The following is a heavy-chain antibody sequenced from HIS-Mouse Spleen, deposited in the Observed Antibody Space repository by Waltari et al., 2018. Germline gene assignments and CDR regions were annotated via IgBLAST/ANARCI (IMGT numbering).Heavy chain of an antibody. CDR2: ISYDGSNK. CDR3: AKDKHHAFDY. J-gene: IGHJ4*02. Sequence: QVQLVESGGGVVQPGMSLSLSCAASGFTLSSYGMHWVRQAPGKGLEWVAVISYDGSNKYYADSVKGRFTISRDNSKNTLYLQMNSLRAEDTAVYYCAKDKHHAFDYWGQGTLVTVSS. CDR1: GFTLSSYG. V-gene: IGHV3-30*18.